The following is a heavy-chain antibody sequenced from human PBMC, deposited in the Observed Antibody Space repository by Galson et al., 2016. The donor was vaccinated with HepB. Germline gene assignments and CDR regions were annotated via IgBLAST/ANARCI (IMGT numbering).Heavy chain of an antibody. V-gene: IGHV3-7*01. CDR1: GFTFGSYW. J-gene: IGHJ6*02. D-gene: IGHD6-19*01. CDR2: INQDGSEK. CDR3: AKDVGGARGSRGWSWGASYDYYYYGMDV. Sequence: SLRLSCAASGFTFGSYWMSWVRQAPGKGLELAANINQDGSEKSYVDSAKGRFTISRDNAKNSLYLQMNSLRAEDTAVYFCAKDVGGARGSRGWSWGASYDYYYYGMDVWGQGTTVTVSS.